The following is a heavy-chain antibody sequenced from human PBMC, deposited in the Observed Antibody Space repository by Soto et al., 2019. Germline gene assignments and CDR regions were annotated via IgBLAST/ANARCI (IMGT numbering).Heavy chain of an antibody. Sequence: ASVKVSCKASGYTFTSYGISWVRQAPGQGLEWMGWISAYNGNTKYAEKFQGRVTMTTDTSTTTVHMELMSLRSDDTAVYYCARDTADYFDSSGPEGLFDFWGQGTLVTVSS. CDR2: ISAYNGNT. CDR1: GYTFTSYG. CDR3: ARDTADYFDSSGPEGLFDF. J-gene: IGHJ4*02. D-gene: IGHD3-22*01. V-gene: IGHV1-18*01.